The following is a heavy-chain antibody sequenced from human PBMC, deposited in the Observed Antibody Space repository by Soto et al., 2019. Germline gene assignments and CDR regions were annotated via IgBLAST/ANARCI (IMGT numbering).Heavy chain of an antibody. CDR2: ISASGDNT. CDR3: AKLTYSDLWSGSHDS. Sequence: PGGSLRLSCAASGFTFSGRAMSRVRQAPGKGLDWVSIISASGDNTYYADSVKGRFTISRDNSKNTLYLQVNSLRAEDTAVYYCAKLTYSDLWSGSHDSWGQGTLVTVSS. V-gene: IGHV3-23*01. J-gene: IGHJ4*02. D-gene: IGHD3-3*01. CDR1: GFTFSGRA.